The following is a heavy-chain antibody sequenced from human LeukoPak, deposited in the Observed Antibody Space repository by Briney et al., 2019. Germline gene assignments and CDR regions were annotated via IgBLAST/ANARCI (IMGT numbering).Heavy chain of an antibody. V-gene: IGHV1-69*05. CDR1: GYTFTSYG. Sequence: GASVKVSCKASGYTFTSYGISWVRQAPGQGLEWMGGIIPIFGTANYAQKFQGRVTITTDESTSTAYMELSSLRSEDTAVYYCARVPHPSGYPYYFDYWGQGTLVTVSS. J-gene: IGHJ4*02. CDR2: IIPIFGTA. CDR3: ARVPHPSGYPYYFDY. D-gene: IGHD3-22*01.